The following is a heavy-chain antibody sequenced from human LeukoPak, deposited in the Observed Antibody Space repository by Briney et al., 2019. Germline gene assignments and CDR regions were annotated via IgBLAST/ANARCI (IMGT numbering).Heavy chain of an antibody. J-gene: IGHJ4*02. D-gene: IGHD4-17*01. CDR3: ARGPTVTTDY. Sequence: SETLSLTCTVSGGSIANYYWNWFRQPPGKGLEWIGYIHSSGSTNYNPSLNSRVTISLDTSKSQFPLSLSSVTAADTAVYYCARGPTVTTDYWGQGTLVTVSS. V-gene: IGHV4-59*01. CDR1: GGSIANYY. CDR2: IHSSGST.